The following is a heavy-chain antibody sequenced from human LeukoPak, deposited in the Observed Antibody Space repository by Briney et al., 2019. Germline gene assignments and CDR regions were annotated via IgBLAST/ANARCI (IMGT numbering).Heavy chain of an antibody. CDR3: ARVGNVRGVRYFDY. D-gene: IGHD3-10*01. J-gene: IGHJ4*02. CDR1: GYTFTGYY. V-gene: IGHV1-2*02. CDR2: INPNSGGT. Sequence: ASVKVSCKASGYTFTGYYMHWVRQAPGQGLEWMGWINPNSGGTNYAQKLQGRVTMTTDTSTSTAYMELRSLRSDDTAVYYCARVGNVRGVRYFDYWGQGTLVTVSS.